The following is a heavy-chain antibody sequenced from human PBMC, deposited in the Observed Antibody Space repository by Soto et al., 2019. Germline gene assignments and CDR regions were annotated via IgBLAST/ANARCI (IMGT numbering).Heavy chain of an antibody. CDR1: GFTFSSYG. CDR2: ISYDGSNK. V-gene: IGHV3-30*18. D-gene: IGHD6-19*01. Sequence: GGSLRLSCAASGFTFSSYGMHWVCQAPGKGLEWVAVISYDGSNKYYADSVKGRFTISRDNSKNTLYLQMSSLRAEDTAVYYCVKDGSSGWPYFYDMDVWGQGTTVTVSS. J-gene: IGHJ6*02. CDR3: VKDGSSGWPYFYDMDV.